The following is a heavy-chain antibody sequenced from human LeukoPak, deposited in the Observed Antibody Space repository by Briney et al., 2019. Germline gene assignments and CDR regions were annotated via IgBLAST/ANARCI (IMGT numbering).Heavy chain of an antibody. Sequence: GRSLRLSCAASGFTFDDYAMHWVRQAPGKGLEWVSGISWNSGSIGYADSVKGRFTISRDNSKNTLYLQMNSLRAEDTAVYYCAREDRTDFWSGDDYWGQGTLVTVSS. CDR3: AREDRTDFWSGDDY. J-gene: IGHJ4*02. CDR2: ISWNSGSI. V-gene: IGHV3-9*01. D-gene: IGHD3-3*01. CDR1: GFTFDDYA.